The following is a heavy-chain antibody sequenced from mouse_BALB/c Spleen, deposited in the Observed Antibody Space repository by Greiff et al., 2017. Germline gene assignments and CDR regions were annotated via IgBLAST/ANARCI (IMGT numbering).Heavy chain of an antibody. CDR3: ARCDGNWRYAMDY. D-gene: IGHD2-1*01. Sequence: VQLQESGPGLVQPSQSLSITCTVSGFSLTSYGVHWVRQSPGKGLEWLGVIWSGGSTDYNAAFISRLSISKDNSKSQVFFKMNSLQANDTAIYYCARCDGNWRYAMDYWGQGTSVTVSS. V-gene: IGHV2-2*02. CDR2: IWSGGST. J-gene: IGHJ4*01. CDR1: GFSLTSYG.